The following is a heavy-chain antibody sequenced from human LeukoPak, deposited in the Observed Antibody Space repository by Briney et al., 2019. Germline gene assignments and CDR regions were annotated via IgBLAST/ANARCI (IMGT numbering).Heavy chain of an antibody. J-gene: IGHJ4*02. CDR2: ISSGGGAT. CDR1: GFTFSSYA. D-gene: IGHD3-10*01. Sequence: GGSLRLSCAASGFTFSSYAMNWVRQAQGKGLEWVSSISSGGGATYYAESVKGRFTISRDNSDNTLNLQMNSLRAEDTALYYCAKGGGSYNSGSYYTPHYWGQGTLVTVSS. V-gene: IGHV3-23*01. CDR3: AKGGGSYNSGSYYTPHY.